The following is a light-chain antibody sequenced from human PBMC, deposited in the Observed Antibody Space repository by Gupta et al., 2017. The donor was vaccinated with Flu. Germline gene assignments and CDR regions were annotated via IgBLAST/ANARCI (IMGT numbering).Light chain of an antibody. CDR1: QSVSSSY. J-gene: IGKJ3*01. CDR2: GAS. V-gene: IGKV3-20*01. CDR3: QQYGSSPFT. Sequence: RASQSVSSSYLAWYQQKPDQAPRLLIYGASSRATGIPDRFSGSGSGTDFTLTISRLEPEDFAVYYCQQYGSSPFTFGPGTKVDIK.